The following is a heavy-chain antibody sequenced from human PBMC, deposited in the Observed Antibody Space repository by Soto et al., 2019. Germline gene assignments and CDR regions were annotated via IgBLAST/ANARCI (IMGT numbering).Heavy chain of an antibody. D-gene: IGHD1-7*01. CDR1: GGIFHGYG. J-gene: IGHJ4*02. CDR3: ARDGIGGTVFRGYLDY. CDR2: IRFDGSNE. Sequence: QEQLVESGGGVVQPGTSLRLSCAVPGGIFHGYGMHWVRQAPGKGLEWVAIIRFDGSNEEYADSVKGRFTISRDNSKNNLYLQMNALGAEDTGVYYCARDGIGGTVFRGYLDYWGRGTVVTVSS. V-gene: IGHV3-33*01.